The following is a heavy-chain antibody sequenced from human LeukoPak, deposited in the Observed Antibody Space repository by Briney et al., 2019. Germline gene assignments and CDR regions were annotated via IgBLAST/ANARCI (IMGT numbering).Heavy chain of an antibody. CDR1: GGSITPYY. CDR3: ARVLDYVRWFDP. J-gene: IGHJ5*02. Sequence: SETLSLTCSVSGGSITPYYWSWIRQPPGKGLEWIGYIYYSGSTYYNPSLKSRVTISVDTSKNQFSLKLSSVTAADTAVYYCARVLDYVRWFDPWGQGTLVTVSS. V-gene: IGHV4-59*06. CDR2: IYYSGST. D-gene: IGHD4-17*01.